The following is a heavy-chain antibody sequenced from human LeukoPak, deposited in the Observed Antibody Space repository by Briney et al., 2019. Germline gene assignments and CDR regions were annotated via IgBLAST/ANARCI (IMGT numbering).Heavy chain of an antibody. CDR3: AKGYCTSSTCYRFDC. CDR1: GFTVSSYW. CDR2: IKQDGSVK. Sequence: GGSLRLSCAASGFTVSSYWMAWVRQAPGKGLEWVASIKQDGSVKYYVDSVKGRFTISRDNSKNTLYLQMNSLRAEDTAVYFCAKGYCTSSTCYRFDCWGQGTLVTVSS. V-gene: IGHV3-7*03. J-gene: IGHJ4*02. D-gene: IGHD2/OR15-2a*01.